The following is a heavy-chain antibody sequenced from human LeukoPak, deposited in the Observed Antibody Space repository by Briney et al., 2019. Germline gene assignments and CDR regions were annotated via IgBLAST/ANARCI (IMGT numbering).Heavy chain of an antibody. Sequence: AGGSLRLSCSASGFIFSSYGMHWARQAPGKGLEWVAVIAYDGSKTYYADSVKGRFTISRDNSKNTLYLQMNSLRTEDTAVYYCAKDLTLMVRGVHELSNWGQGTQVTVSS. CDR2: IAYDGSKT. D-gene: IGHD3-10*01. V-gene: IGHV3-30*18. CDR1: GFIFSSYG. J-gene: IGHJ4*02. CDR3: AKDLTLMVRGVHELSN.